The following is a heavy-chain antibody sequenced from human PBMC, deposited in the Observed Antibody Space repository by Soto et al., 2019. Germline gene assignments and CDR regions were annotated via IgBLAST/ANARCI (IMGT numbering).Heavy chain of an antibody. Sequence: QVQLVQSGAEVKKPGSSVKVSCKASGGTFSSYAISWVRQAPGQGLEWMGGIIPIFGTANYAQKFQGRVTITADESTSTAYMELSSLRSEDTAVYYWARSPVGASDYYYYGMDVWGQGTTVTVSS. V-gene: IGHV1-69*12. CDR3: ARSPVGASDYYYYGMDV. J-gene: IGHJ6*02. CDR1: GGTFSSYA. D-gene: IGHD1-26*01. CDR2: IIPIFGTA.